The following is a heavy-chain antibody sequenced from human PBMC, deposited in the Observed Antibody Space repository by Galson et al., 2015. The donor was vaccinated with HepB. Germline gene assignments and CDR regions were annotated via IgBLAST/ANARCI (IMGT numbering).Heavy chain of an antibody. CDR3: ARHDGEATILPDY. J-gene: IGHJ4*02. Sequence: ETLSLTCTVSGGSISSSSYYWGWIRQPPGQGLEWIGSIYYSGSTYYNPSLKSRVAISVDTSKNQFSLKLSSVTAADTAVYYCARHDGEATILPDYWGQGTLVTVSS. CDR2: IYYSGST. CDR1: GGSISSSSYY. D-gene: IGHD5-12*01. V-gene: IGHV4-39*01.